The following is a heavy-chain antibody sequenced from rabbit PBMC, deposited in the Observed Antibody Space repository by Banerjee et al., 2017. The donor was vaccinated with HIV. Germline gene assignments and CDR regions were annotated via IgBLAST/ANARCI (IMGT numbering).Heavy chain of an antibody. CDR3: ARDLAGVIGWNFGL. CDR1: GFTLSSYW. D-gene: IGHD4-1*01. Sequence: QEQLVESGGGLVQPEGSLTLTCKASGFTLSSYWMWWVRQAPGKGLEWIACIGAGSSGTTYYASWAKGRFTISKTSSTTVTLQMTSLTVADTATYFCARDLAGVIGWNFGLWGQGTLVTVS. CDR2: IGAGSSGTT. V-gene: IGHV1S45*01. J-gene: IGHJ4*01.